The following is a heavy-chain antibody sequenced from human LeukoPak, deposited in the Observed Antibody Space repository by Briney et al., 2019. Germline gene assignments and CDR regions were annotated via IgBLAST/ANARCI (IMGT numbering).Heavy chain of an antibody. CDR2: IYYTGST. CDR1: GGSISSGNYY. J-gene: IGHJ4*02. V-gene: IGHV4-39*01. Sequence: SETLSLTCTASGGSISSGNYYWGWIRQPPGKALEWIGSIYYTGSTNYNPSLKSRVTISVDTSKNQFSLKLRSVTAADTAVYYCARRYYYDSGSYLYFFDFWGQGTLVTVSS. D-gene: IGHD3-10*01. CDR3: ARRYYYDSGSYLYFFDF.